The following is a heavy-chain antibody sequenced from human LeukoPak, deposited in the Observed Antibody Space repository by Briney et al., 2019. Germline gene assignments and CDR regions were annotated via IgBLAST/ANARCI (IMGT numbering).Heavy chain of an antibody. V-gene: IGHV3-33*03. CDR1: GFTFSSYG. CDR2: IWYDGSNK. D-gene: IGHD5-12*01. J-gene: IGHJ6*02. Sequence: PGRSLRLSCAASGFTFSSYGMHWVRQAPGKGLEWVAVIWYDGSNKYYADSVKGRFTISRDNSENTLYVQMNSLRGEDTAVYYCATDGMSGYDFDYYYGMDVWGQGTTVTVSS. CDR3: ATDGMSGYDFDYYYGMDV.